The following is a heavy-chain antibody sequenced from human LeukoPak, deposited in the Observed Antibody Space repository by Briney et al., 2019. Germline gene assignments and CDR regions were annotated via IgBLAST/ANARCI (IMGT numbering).Heavy chain of an antibody. V-gene: IGHV4-59*01. Sequence: SETLSLTCTVSGASISSYYWNWIRQSPGKGLEWMGCIYNTEIINYNPSLRSRVTISLDTSKNQVSLKLTSVTAADTAVYYCARRGFLDYWGQGILVTVSS. D-gene: IGHD3-16*01. J-gene: IGHJ4*02. CDR3: ARRGFLDY. CDR1: GASISSYY. CDR2: IYNTEII.